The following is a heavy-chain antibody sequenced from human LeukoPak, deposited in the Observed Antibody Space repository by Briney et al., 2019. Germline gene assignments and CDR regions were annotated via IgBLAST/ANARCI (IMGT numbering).Heavy chain of an antibody. CDR3: ARSPIYYHDSSGYYSFFDY. CDR2: ISSSSSYI. J-gene: IGHJ4*02. CDR1: GFIFSSYS. Sequence: GGSLRLSCAASGFIFSSYSVNWVRQAPGKGLEWVSSISSSSSYIYYADSVKGRFTISKDNAKNSLYLQMNSLRAEDTAVYYCARSPIYYHDSSGYYSFFDYWGQGTLVTVSS. V-gene: IGHV3-21*01. D-gene: IGHD3-22*01.